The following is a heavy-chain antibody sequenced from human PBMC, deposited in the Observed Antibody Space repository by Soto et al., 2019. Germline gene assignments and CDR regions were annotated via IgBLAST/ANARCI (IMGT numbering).Heavy chain of an antibody. J-gene: IGHJ4*02. Sequence: EVQLVESGGGLVTPGGSLRLSCAASGFTFSSYSMNWVRQAPGKGLEWVSSMSSSSSYIYYADSVKGRFTISRDNAKNSLYLQMNSMGAEDTAVYYCARPHLSSMITFGGVIVTQYDYRGQGNLVTVSS. V-gene: IGHV3-21*01. D-gene: IGHD3-16*02. CDR2: MSSSSSYI. CDR1: GFTFSSYS. CDR3: ARPHLSSMITFGGVIVTQYDY.